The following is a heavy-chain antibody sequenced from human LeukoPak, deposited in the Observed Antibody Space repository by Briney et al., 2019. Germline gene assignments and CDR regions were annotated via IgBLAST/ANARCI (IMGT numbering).Heavy chain of an antibody. CDR2: INHDGSST. V-gene: IGHV3-74*01. CDR1: GFTFTNYS. D-gene: IGHD5-18*01. CDR3: ARDLGYNFAS. Sequence: QPGGSLRLSCAASGFTFTNYSMHWVRQVPGKGLVWVSHINHDGSSTNYADSVKGRFTISRDNAKNTLYLQMNSLTAEDTAVYYCARDLGYNFASWGQGTLVTVSS. J-gene: IGHJ4*02.